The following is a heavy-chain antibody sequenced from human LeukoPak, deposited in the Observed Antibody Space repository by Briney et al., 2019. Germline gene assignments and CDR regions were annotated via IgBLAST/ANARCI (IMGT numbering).Heavy chain of an antibody. J-gene: IGHJ4*02. CDR2: INHSGST. CDR3: ARGPSRYYYDSSGYPFDY. D-gene: IGHD3-22*01. Sequence: SETLSLTCTVSGGSISSYYWSWIRQPPGKGLEWIGEINHSGSTNYNPSLKSRVTISVDTSKNQFSLKLSSVTAADTAVYYCARGPSRYYYDSSGYPFDYWGQGTLVTVSS. CDR1: GGSISSYY. V-gene: IGHV4-34*01.